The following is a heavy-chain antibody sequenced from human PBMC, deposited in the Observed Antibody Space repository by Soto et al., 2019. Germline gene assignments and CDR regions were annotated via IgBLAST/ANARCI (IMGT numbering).Heavy chain of an antibody. CDR3: AKEFQWELQAFDI. V-gene: IGHV3-30*02. CDR2: MGNDGITT. Sequence: LRLSCAASGFTFSTYGMHWVRQAPGKGLEWVAVMGNDGITTFYADSVKGRFTISRDNSKNTLFLQMNSLRADDTAVYYCAKEFQWELQAFDIWGQGTMVTVSS. CDR1: GFTFSTYG. D-gene: IGHD1-26*01. J-gene: IGHJ3*02.